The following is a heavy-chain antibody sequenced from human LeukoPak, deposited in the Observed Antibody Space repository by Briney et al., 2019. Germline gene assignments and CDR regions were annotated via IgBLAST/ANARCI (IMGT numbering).Heavy chain of an antibody. CDR2: IWYDGSNK. D-gene: IGHD3-10*01. V-gene: IGHV3-33*06. CDR1: GFTFSSYG. Sequence: PGRSLRLSCAASGFTFSSYGMHWVRQAPGKGLEWVAVIWYDGSNKYYADSVKGRFTISRDNSKNTLYLQMNSLRAEDTAVYYCAKEKGSLLWFGEALPPFDYWGQGTLVTVSS. CDR3: AKEKGSLLWFGEALPPFDY. J-gene: IGHJ4*02.